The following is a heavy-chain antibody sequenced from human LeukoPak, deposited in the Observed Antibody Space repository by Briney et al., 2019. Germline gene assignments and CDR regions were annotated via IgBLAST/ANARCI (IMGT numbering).Heavy chain of an antibody. V-gene: IGHV3-48*01. D-gene: IGHD4/OR15-4a*01. J-gene: IGHJ4*02. CDR1: GFTFSSFS. Sequence: GGSLRLSCAASGFTFSSFSMNWVRQAPGKGLEWISYISSSGPTIYYADSVKGRFTISRDNAKNSVYLQMNSLRAEDTAVYYCTRLHGAYPIDFWGQGTLVTVSS. CDR2: ISSSGPTI. CDR3: TRLHGAYPIDF.